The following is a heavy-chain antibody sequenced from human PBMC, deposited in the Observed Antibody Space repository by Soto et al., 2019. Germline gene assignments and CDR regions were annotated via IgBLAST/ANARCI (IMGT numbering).Heavy chain of an antibody. CDR1: GFTFRNSW. J-gene: IGHJ6*02. CDR2: INNDGNNA. D-gene: IGHD2-2*01. CDR3: AKDSGYQLPDNYFYYGLDV. Sequence: HPGGSLRLSCRGSGFTFRNSWMHWVRHTPGKGLVWVSRINNDGNNAAYADSVKGRFTVSRDNVKNTLSLQMNSLRPEDTAVYYCAKDSGYQLPDNYFYYGLDVWGQGTTVTVSS. V-gene: IGHV3-74*01.